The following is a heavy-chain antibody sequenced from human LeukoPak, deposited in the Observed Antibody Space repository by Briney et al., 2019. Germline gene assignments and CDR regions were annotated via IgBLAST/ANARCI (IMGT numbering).Heavy chain of an antibody. CDR3: TTLSRPDDY. J-gene: IGHJ4*02. D-gene: IGHD2/OR15-2a*01. CDR2: IKIKTDGETT. V-gene: IGHV3-15*01. CDR1: GITFSNAW. Sequence: GGSLRLSCVVSGITFSNAWMSWVRQAPGKGLEWVGRIKIKTDGETTDYGAPVKGRFSIPRDDSKNTLYLQMNRLKTEDTAVYFCTTLSRPDDYWGQGTLVTVSS.